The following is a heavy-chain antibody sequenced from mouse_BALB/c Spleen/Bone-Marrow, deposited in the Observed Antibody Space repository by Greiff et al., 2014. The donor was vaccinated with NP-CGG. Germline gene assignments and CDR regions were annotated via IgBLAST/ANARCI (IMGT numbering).Heavy chain of an antibody. J-gene: IGHJ3*01. Sequence: VQLQQPGAELVKPGASVKLSCTASGFNIKDTYMHWVTQRPEQGLEWIGRIDPANGNTKYDPKFQGKATITADTSSNTAYLQLSSLTSEDTAVYYCAAYYRYLAWFAYWGQGTLVTVSA. CDR2: IDPANGNT. V-gene: IGHV14-3*02. D-gene: IGHD2-14*01. CDR3: AAYYRYLAWFAY. CDR1: GFNIKDTY.